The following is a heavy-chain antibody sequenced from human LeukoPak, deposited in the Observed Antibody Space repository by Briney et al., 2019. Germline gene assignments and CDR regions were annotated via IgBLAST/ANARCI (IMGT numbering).Heavy chain of an antibody. J-gene: IGHJ4*02. D-gene: IGHD6-13*01. CDR1: GFSFSSYE. Sequence: GGSLRLSCAASGFSFSSYEMNWVRQAPGKGLEWVSYISASGTTIYYADSVKGRFTISRDNAKNTLYLQMNSLRAEDTAVYYCARANIAAAAIDWGQGTLVTASS. V-gene: IGHV3-48*03. CDR3: ARANIAAAAID. CDR2: ISASGTTI.